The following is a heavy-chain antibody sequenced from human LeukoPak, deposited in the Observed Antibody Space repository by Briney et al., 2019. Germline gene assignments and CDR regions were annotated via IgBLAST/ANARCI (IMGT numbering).Heavy chain of an antibody. CDR1: GYTFTGYY. D-gene: IGHD1-26*01. J-gene: IGHJ4*02. CDR3: ARGSGSQPLPSDY. CDR2: INPNSGGT. Sequence: ASVKVSCKASGYTFTGYYMHWVRQAPGQGLEWMGWINPNSGGTNYAQKFQGRVTMTRDTSISTAYMELSRLRSDDTAVYYCARGSGSQPLPSDYWGQGILVTVSS. V-gene: IGHV1-2*02.